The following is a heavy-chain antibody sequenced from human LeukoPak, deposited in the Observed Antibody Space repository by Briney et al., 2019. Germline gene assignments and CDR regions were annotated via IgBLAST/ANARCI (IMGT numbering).Heavy chain of an antibody. CDR3: ATKGGYSYGLRYFDY. CDR1: GYSISSGYY. V-gene: IGHV4-38-2*02. CDR2: IYHSGST. D-gene: IGHD5-18*01. J-gene: IGHJ4*02. Sequence: SETLSLTCTVSGYSISSGYYWGWIRQPPGKGLEWIGSIYHSGSTNYNPSLKSRVTISVDTSKNQFSLKLSSVTAADTAVYYCATKGGYSYGLRYFDYWGQGTLVTVSS.